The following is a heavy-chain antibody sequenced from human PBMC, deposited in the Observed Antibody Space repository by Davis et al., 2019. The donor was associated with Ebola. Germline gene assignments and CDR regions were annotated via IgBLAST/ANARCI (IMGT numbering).Heavy chain of an antibody. CDR1: GFTFSDFY. CDR3: GTGWTSIAHDGY. Sequence: GESLKISCAASGFTFSDFYVNWIRQAPGKGLEWVGRVRSKRDGETTDYAAPVKGRFTISRDDAKNTMYLQMSSLETEDTAVYYCGTGWTSIAHDGYWGQGTLVTVSS. V-gene: IGHV3-15*05. J-gene: IGHJ4*02. CDR2: VRSKRDGETT. D-gene: IGHD3/OR15-3a*01.